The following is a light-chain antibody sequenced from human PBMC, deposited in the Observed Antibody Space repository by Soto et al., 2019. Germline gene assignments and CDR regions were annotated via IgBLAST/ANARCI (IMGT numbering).Light chain of an antibody. J-gene: IGKJ5*01. CDR1: PNINKW. Sequence: DIQMTQSPSTLSASVGDRVIITCRASPNINKWLAWYQQRPGKAPKLLIYEASSLESGVPSRFSGSRSGTEFTRNISSLPPDDFAGEYCEQYDSYLVTFGQGTLVEVK. CDR3: EQYDSYLVT. CDR2: EAS. V-gene: IGKV1-5*03.